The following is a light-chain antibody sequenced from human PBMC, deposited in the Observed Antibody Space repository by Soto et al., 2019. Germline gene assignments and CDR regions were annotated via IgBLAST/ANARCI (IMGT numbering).Light chain of an antibody. J-gene: IGKJ1*01. Sequence: EVVMTQSPATLSVSPGNTVTLSCRANQTITSNLAWYQQKPGQAPRLLIYGASTRATGIPSRFSGSGSGTDFTLTISSLQPEDFATYYCQQSYSTRTFGQGTKVDIK. CDR3: QQSYSTRT. CDR1: QTITSN. V-gene: IGKV3-15*01. CDR2: GAS.